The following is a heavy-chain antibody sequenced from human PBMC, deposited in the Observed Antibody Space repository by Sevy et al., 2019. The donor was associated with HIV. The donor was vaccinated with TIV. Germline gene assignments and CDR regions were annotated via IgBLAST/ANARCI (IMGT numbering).Heavy chain of an antibody. D-gene: IGHD3-10*01. CDR3: AKGVEVQGVIGY. J-gene: IGHJ4*02. CDR1: GFTFSSYG. Sequence: GSLRLSCAASGFTFSSYGMHWVRQAPGKGLEGVAFIRYDGSNKYYADSVKGRFTISRDNSKNTLYLQMNSLRAEDTAVYYCAKGVEVQGVIGYWGQGTLVTVSS. V-gene: IGHV3-30*02. CDR2: IRYDGSNK.